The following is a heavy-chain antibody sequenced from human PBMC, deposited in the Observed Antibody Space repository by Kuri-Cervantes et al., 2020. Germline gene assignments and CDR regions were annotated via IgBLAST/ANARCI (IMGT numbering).Heavy chain of an antibody. J-gene: IGHJ4*02. CDR1: GFTFSSYG. CDR3: ARGSSTGWFVN. D-gene: IGHD6-19*01. Sequence: GGSLRLSCAASGFTFSSYGLHGVRQAPGKGLEWVSVIYSGGSTYYADSVKGRFTISRDNSKNTLHLQMSSLRLEDTAVYFCARGSSTGWFVNWGQGTLVTVSS. CDR2: IYSGGST. V-gene: IGHV3-NL1*01.